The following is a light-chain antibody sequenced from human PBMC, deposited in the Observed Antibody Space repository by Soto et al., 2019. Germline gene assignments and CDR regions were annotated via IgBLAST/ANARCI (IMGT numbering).Light chain of an antibody. V-gene: IGKV3-11*01. CDR2: GAS. Sequence: EIVMTQSPATLSVSPGERATLSCRASQSVSSNLAWYQHKPGQVPRLLIYGASTRATGIPARFSGSGSGTDFTLTISSLEPEDFAVYYCQQRSNGPPITFGQGTRLEIK. CDR3: QQRSNGPPIT. CDR1: QSVSSN. J-gene: IGKJ5*01.